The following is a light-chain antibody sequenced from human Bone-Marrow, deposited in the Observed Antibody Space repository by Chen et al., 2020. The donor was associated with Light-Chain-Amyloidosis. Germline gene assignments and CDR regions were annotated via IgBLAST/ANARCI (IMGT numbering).Light chain of an antibody. J-gene: IGKJ4*01. Sequence: DIVMTQSPASLSSSPGERATLSCRASQSIASRYLSWYQQKPGQAPRLLIYGASTRATGIPARFSGGGSGTDFTLTISSLQPEDFAVYYCQQDDSLPLTFGGGTKVEIK. CDR1: QSIASRY. CDR2: GAS. CDR3: QQDDSLPLT. V-gene: IGKV3D-7*01.